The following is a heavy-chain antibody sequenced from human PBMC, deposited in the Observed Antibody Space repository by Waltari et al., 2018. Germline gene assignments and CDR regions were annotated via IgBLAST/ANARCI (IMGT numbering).Heavy chain of an antibody. V-gene: IGHV1-69*12. D-gene: IGHD1-26*01. CDR2: ISPIFGTA. Sequence: QVQLVQSGAEVKKPGSSVKVSCKASGGTFSSYAISWVRQAPGQGLEWMGGISPIFGTANYAQKFQGRVTITADESTSTAYMELSSLRSEDTAVYYCAGGDYSGTYYSYYYYMDVWGKGTTVTISS. J-gene: IGHJ6*03. CDR1: GGTFSSYA. CDR3: AGGDYSGTYYSYYYYMDV.